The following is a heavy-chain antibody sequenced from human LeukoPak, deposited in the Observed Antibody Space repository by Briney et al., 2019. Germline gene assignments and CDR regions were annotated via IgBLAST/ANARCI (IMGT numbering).Heavy chain of an antibody. CDR3: ARDRTPYCGGDCYSRLDV. Sequence: GASVTVSCKASGGTFSSYAISWVRQAPGQGLEWMGGIIQIFGSANYAQKFQGRVTISTDESTSTAYMELSSLRSEDTAVYYCARDRTPYCGGDCYSRLDVWGKGTTVTVSS. V-gene: IGHV1-69*05. D-gene: IGHD2-21*01. J-gene: IGHJ6*04. CDR1: GGTFSSYA. CDR2: IIQIFGSA.